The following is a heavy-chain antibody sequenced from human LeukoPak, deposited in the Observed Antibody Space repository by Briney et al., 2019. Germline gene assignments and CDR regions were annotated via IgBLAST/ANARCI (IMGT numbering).Heavy chain of an antibody. Sequence: ASVKVSCKASGYSFTTYAISWVRQAPGQGLEWMGRISAYNGNTNYAQKPQGRVTMTTDTSTNTAYMDLRSLRSDDTAVYYCARDQGYCTSASCSIDYWGQGTLVTVSS. D-gene: IGHD2-2*01. CDR1: GYSFTTYA. CDR2: ISAYNGNT. J-gene: IGHJ4*02. V-gene: IGHV1-18*01. CDR3: ARDQGYCTSASCSIDY.